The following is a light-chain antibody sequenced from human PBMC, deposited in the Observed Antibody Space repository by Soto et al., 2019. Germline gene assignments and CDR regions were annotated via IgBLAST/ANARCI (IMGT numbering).Light chain of an antibody. CDR1: QGISNW. Sequence: DIQMTQSPSSVSASVGDRVTITCRASQGISNWLAWYQQKAGKAPKLLIYATSTLQSGVPSRFRGSGSGTEFTLTTSSLQPDDVASYYCQQANSFAYTFGQGTKLDIK. CDR2: ATS. V-gene: IGKV1-12*01. J-gene: IGKJ2*01. CDR3: QQANSFAYT.